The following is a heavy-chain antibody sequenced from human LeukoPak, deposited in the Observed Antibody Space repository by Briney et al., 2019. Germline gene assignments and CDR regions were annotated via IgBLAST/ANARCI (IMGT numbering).Heavy chain of an antibody. CDR1: GGSISSGGYY. CDR2: IYYSGST. CDR3: ARGGDDAFDI. V-gene: IGHV4-31*03. J-gene: IGHJ3*02. Sequence: PSQTLSLTCTVSGGSISSGGYYWSWIRQHPGTGLEWIGYIYYSGSTYYNPSLKSRVTISVDTSKNQFSLKLSSVTAADTAVYYCARGGDDAFDIWGQGTMVTVSS.